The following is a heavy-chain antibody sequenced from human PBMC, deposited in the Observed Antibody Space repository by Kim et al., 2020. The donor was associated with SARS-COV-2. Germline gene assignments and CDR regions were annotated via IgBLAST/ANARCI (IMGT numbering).Heavy chain of an antibody. J-gene: IGHJ4*02. CDR1: GGSISSYY. CDR3: ARDCGWYVDY. CDR2: IYYSGST. Sequence: SETLSLTCTVSGGSISSYYWSWIRQPPGKGLEWIGYIYYSGSTNYNPSLKSRVTISVDTSKNQFSLKLSSVTAADTAVYYCARDCGWYVDYWGQGTLVTVSS. D-gene: IGHD6-19*01. V-gene: IGHV4-59*01.